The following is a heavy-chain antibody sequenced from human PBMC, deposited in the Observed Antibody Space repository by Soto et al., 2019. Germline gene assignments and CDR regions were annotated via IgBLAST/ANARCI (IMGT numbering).Heavy chain of an antibody. CDR1: GFTFSSYS. V-gene: IGHV3-21*01. J-gene: IGHJ4*02. CDR2: ISSSSSYI. CDR3: GRTLRRIGGGGSVY. D-gene: IGHD6-13*01. Sequence: GGSLRLSCAASGFTFSSYSMNWVRQAPGKGLEWASSISSSSSYIYYADSVKGRFTISRDNAKNSLYLQMNSLGAEATAVFYCGRTLRRIGGGGSVYWGQGPLVTVSS.